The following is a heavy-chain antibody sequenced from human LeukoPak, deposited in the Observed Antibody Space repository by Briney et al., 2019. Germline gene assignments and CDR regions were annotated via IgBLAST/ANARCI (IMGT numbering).Heavy chain of an antibody. Sequence: SVKVSCKASGGTFSSYDISWVRQAPGQGLEWMGGIIPIFGTANYAQKFQGRVTITTDESTSTAYMELSSLRSEDTAVYYCARAREYSGSYDGFDYWGQGTLVTVSS. V-gene: IGHV1-69*05. CDR1: GGTFSSYD. D-gene: IGHD1-26*01. CDR2: IIPIFGTA. CDR3: ARAREYSGSYDGFDY. J-gene: IGHJ4*02.